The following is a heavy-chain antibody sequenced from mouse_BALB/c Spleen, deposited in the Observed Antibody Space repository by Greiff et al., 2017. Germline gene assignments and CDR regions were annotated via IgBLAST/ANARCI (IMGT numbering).Heavy chain of an antibody. CDR2: IYWDDDK. CDR1: GFSLSTSGMG. CDR3: ARRVPKDGYSYYLDY. D-gene: IGHD2-3*01. J-gene: IGHJ2*01. Sequence: QVTLKESGPGILQPSQTLCLTCSFSGFSLSTSGMGLIWLRQPSGKGLEWLAHIYWDDDKRYNPSLKSRLTISKDTSSKQVFLKITSVDTADTAKYYCARRVPKDGYSYYLDYWGQGTTLTVSS. V-gene: IGHV8-12*01.